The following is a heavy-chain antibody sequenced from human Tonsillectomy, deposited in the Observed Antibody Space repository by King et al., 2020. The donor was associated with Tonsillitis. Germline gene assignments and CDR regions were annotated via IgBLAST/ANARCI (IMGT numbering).Heavy chain of an antibody. J-gene: IGHJ5*02. CDR3: ASRGYYYDSSGYYEVDP. Sequence: VQLQQWGAGLLKPSETLSLTCAVYGGSFSGYYWSWIRQPPGKGLEWIGEINHSGSTNYNPSLKSRVTISVDTSKNQVSLKLSSVTAADTAVYYCASRGYYYDSSGYYEVDPWGQGTLVTVSS. CDR2: INHSGST. V-gene: IGHV4-34*01. CDR1: GGSFSGYY. D-gene: IGHD3-22*01.